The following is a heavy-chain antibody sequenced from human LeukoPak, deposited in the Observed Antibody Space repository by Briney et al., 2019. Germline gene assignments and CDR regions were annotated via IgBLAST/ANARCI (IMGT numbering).Heavy chain of an antibody. CDR2: IYYSGST. J-gene: IGHJ4*02. CDR1: GGSISSGDYY. CDR3: ASTNYEVVPAAIDY. V-gene: IGHV4-30-4*01. D-gene: IGHD2-2*01. Sequence: PSETLSLTCTVSGGSISSGDYYWSWIRQPPGKVLEWIGYIYYSGSTYYNPSLKSRVTISVDTSKNQFSLKLSSVTAADTAVYYCASTNYEVVPAAIDYWGQGTLVTVSS.